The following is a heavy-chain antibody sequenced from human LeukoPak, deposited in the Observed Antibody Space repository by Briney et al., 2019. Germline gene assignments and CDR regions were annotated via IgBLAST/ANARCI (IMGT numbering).Heavy chain of an antibody. CDR2: ISSSSSYI. D-gene: IGHD4-23*01. J-gene: IGHJ3*02. CDR1: GFTFSSYS. V-gene: IGHV3-21*01. Sequence: GGSLRLSCAASGFTFSSYSMNWVRQAPGKGLEWVSSISSSSSYIYYADSVKGRFTISRDNAKNSLYLQMNSLRVEDTALYYCARVRSVGGNPHAFNIWGQGTMVTVSS. CDR3: ARVRSVGGNPHAFNI.